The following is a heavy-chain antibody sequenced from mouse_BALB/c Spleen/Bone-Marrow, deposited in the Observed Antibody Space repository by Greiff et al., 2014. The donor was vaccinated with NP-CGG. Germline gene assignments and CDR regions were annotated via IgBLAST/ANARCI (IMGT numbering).Heavy chain of an antibody. CDR2: INPNNGGT. J-gene: IGHJ3*01. Sequence: EVQLQQSGPELVKPGASVRISCEASGYTFTDYNMDWVKQSHGKRLEWIGDINPNNGGTIYNQKFKGKATLTVDKSSSTAYMELRSLTSEDTAVYYCARAGYYTFFAYWGQGTLVTVST. CDR3: ARAGYYTFFAY. V-gene: IGHV1-18*01. D-gene: IGHD2-3*01. CDR1: GYTFTDYN.